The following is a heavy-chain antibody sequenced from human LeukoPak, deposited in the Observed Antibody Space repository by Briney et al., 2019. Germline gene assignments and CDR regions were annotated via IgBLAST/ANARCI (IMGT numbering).Heavy chain of an antibody. CDR2: IYYSGST. V-gene: IGHV4-59*12. Sequence: SETLSLTCTVSGGSISSYYWSWIRQPPGKGLEWIGYIYYSGSTNYNPSLKSRVTMSVDTSKNQLSLKLSSVTAADTAVYYCARLTPSSSSGWYRNWFDPWGQGTLVTVSS. CDR1: GGSISSYY. J-gene: IGHJ5*02. CDR3: ARLTPSSSSGWYRNWFDP. D-gene: IGHD6-19*01.